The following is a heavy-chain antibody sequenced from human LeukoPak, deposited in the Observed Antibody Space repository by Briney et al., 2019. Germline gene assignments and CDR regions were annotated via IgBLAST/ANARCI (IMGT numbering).Heavy chain of an antibody. CDR2: ISGSGDST. J-gene: IGHJ4*02. Sequence: PGGSLRLSCAASGFTFSSYAMSWVRQAPGKRLEWVPAISGSGDSTYYSDSVKGRFTISRDNSKNTLYVPMNSLRAEDTAVYYCAKPLVSDYYDSSGYWGYWGQGTLVTVSS. V-gene: IGHV3-23*01. D-gene: IGHD3-22*01. CDR3: AKPLVSDYYDSSGYWGY. CDR1: GFTFSSYA.